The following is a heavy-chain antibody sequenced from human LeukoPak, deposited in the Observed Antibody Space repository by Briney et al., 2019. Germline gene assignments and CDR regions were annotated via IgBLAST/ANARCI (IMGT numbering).Heavy chain of an antibody. CDR3: ARIGYSSSSFDY. CDR1: AFTFSRYW. V-gene: IGHV3-7*03. D-gene: IGHD6-6*01. CDR2: IKEDGSTK. Sequence: GGSLRPSCAASAFTFSRYWMSWVRQAPGKGLEWVANIKEDGSTKYYVDSVKGRFTISRDNAKNSLYLQMNSLRAEDTAVYYCARIGYSSSSFDYWGQGTLVTVSS. J-gene: IGHJ4*02.